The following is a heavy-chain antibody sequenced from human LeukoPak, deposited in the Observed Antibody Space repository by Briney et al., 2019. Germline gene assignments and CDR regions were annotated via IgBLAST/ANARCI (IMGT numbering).Heavy chain of an antibody. CDR1: GFTFSSYE. D-gene: IGHD4-17*01. V-gene: IGHV3-48*03. J-gene: IGHJ3*02. CDR2: ISSSGSTI. Sequence: GGSLRLSCVASGFTFSSYEMNWVRQTPGKGLEWVSYISSSGSTIYYADSVKGRFTISRDNAKNSLYLQMNSLRAEDTAVYYCAREGALTVTKDAFDIWGQGTMVTVSS. CDR3: AREGALTVTKDAFDI.